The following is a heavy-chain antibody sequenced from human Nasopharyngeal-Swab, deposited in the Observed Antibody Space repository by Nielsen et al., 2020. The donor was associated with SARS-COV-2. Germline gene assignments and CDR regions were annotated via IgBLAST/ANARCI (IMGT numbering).Heavy chain of an antibody. Sequence: GGSLRLSCAASGFTFSSYWMSWVRQAPEKGLEWVSAISSSGGSTYYADSVKGRFTISRDNYQDTLYLQMNSLTADDTAVYYCAKGAYSSGSYGGIGVGNWGQGTLVTVSS. CDR2: ISSSGGST. V-gene: IGHV3-23*01. J-gene: IGHJ4*02. CDR3: AKGAYSSGSYGGIGVGN. CDR1: GFTFSSYW. D-gene: IGHD3-10*01.